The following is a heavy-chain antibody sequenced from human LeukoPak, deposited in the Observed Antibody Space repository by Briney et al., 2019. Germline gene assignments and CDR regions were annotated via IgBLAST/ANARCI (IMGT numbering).Heavy chain of an antibody. CDR2: IYYSGST. Sequence: SETLSLTCTVSGGSISSSSYYWGWIGQPPGKGLEWIGSIYYSGSTYYNPSLKSRVTISVDTSKNQFSLKLSSVTAADTAVYYCASSSGHAFDIWGQGTMVTVSS. CDR1: GGSISSSSYY. CDR3: ASSSGHAFDI. V-gene: IGHV4-39*01. J-gene: IGHJ3*02.